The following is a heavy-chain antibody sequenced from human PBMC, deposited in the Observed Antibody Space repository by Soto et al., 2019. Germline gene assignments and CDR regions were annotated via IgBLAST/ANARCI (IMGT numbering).Heavy chain of an antibody. CDR2: IRQDGTET. J-gene: IGHJ4*02. CDR1: GFTFSTYW. V-gene: IGHV3-7*03. D-gene: IGHD1-26*01. Sequence: EAQLVESGGGLVQPGGSLRLSCAASGFTFSTYWMNWVRQAPGMGLEWLAIIRQDGTETHYVDSVKGRFTISRDNTKNSLFLQMDNLRPDDTALYYCVGWAGWELDYWGQGTLVTVSS. CDR3: VGWAGWELDY.